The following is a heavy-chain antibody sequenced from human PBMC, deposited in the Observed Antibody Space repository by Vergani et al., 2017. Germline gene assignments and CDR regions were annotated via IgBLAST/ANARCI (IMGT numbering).Heavy chain of an antibody. V-gene: IGHV3-7*01. J-gene: IGHJ6*03. CDR3: ARDSLTEFDIVVVPAASFYYYYMDV. CDR2: IKQDGSEK. CDR1: GFTFSSYW. D-gene: IGHD2-2*01. Sequence: EVQLVESGGGLVQPGGSLRLSCAASGFTFSSYWMSWVRQAPGKGLEWVANIKQDGSEKYYVDSVKGRFTISRDNAKNSLYLQMNSLRAEDTAVYYCARDSLTEFDIVVVPAASFYYYYMDVWGKGP.